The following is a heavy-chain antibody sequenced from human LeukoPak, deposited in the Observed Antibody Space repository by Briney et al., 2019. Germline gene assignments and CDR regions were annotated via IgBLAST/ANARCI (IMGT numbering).Heavy chain of an antibody. Sequence: GGSLRLSCAASGVTFSSFWMHWVRQAPGKGLVWVSCINSDGSTTNYADSVKGRFTISRDNAKNTLYLQMNSLRAEDTAVYYCAAPRGYSAYDLDYWGQGTLVTVSS. CDR1: GVTFSSFW. V-gene: IGHV3-74*01. CDR3: AAPRGYSAYDLDY. J-gene: IGHJ4*02. D-gene: IGHD5-12*01. CDR2: INSDGSTT.